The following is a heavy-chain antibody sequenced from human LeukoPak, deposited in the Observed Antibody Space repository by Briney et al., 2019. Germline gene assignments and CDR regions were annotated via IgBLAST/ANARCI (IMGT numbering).Heavy chain of an antibody. Sequence: PSETLSLTCAVSGYSISSGYYWGWIRQPPGNGLEWIGSIYHSGSTYYNPSLKSRVTISVDTSKNQFSLKLSSVTAADTAVYYCARASPDCSSTSCYTGGAFDIWGQGTMVTVSS. CDR3: ARASPDCSSTSCYTGGAFDI. J-gene: IGHJ3*02. CDR1: GYSISSGYY. CDR2: IYHSGST. V-gene: IGHV4-38-2*01. D-gene: IGHD2-2*02.